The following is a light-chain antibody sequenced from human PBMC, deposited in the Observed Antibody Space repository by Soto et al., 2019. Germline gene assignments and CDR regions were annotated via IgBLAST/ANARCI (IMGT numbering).Light chain of an antibody. J-gene: IGLJ2*01. CDR1: SSNIGSNY. CDR2: RNN. Sequence: QSVLTQPPSASGTPGQRVNISCSGSSSNIGSNYVYWYRQFPGTAPKLLIQRNNQRPSGVPARFSGSKSGTSASLAISGLLSEDEADYYCGGWDDSLSAPVFGGGTKVTVL. CDR3: GGWDDSLSAPV. V-gene: IGLV1-47*01.